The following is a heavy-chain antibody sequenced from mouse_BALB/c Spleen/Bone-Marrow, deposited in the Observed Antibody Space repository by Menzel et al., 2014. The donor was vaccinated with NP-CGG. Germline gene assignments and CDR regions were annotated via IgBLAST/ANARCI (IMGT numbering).Heavy chain of an antibody. J-gene: IGHJ3*01. D-gene: IGHD2-4*01. Sequence: EVQGVESGGGLVKSGGSLKLSCAASGFSLSNYGMSWVRQTPEKRLEWVATISGDGRYTFYSDSVRGRFTISRDNAKYNLYLQLSSLRSADTALYYCARHAYYDQTEVSFVYWGQGTLVTVSA. CDR1: GFSLSNYG. CDR2: ISGDGRYT. V-gene: IGHV5-9-2*01. CDR3: ARHAYYDQTEVSFVY.